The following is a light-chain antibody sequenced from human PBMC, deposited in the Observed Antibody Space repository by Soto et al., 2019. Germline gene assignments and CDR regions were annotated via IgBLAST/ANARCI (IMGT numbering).Light chain of an antibody. CDR2: GAS. CDR3: HQYGSSPGT. Sequence: EIVLTQSPGTLSLSPGERATLSCRASQSVSSSYLAWYQQKPGQAPRLLIYGASSRATVIPDRFIGSGSGTDFTLTISRLEPEDFAVYYCHQYGSSPGTFGQGTKLEIK. CDR1: QSVSSSY. J-gene: IGKJ2*01. V-gene: IGKV3-20*01.